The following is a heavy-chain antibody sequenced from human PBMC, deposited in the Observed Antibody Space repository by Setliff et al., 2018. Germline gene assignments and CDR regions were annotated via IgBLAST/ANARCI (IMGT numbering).Heavy chain of an antibody. CDR3: ARTGTYRYFDY. J-gene: IGHJ4*02. V-gene: IGHV4-39*01. CDR1: GGSISSGVYY. CDR2: IYYRGDT. D-gene: IGHD1-26*01. Sequence: SETLSLTCTVSGGSISSGVYYWAWIRQPPGKGLEWIGRIYYRGDTYYNASLKSRLTLSVDTSKNQFSLKLSSVTAADTAVYYCARTGTYRYFDYWGQGALVTVSS.